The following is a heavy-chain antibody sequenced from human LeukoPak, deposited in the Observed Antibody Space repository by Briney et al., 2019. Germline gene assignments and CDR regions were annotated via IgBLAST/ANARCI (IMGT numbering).Heavy chain of an antibody. Sequence: SETLSLTCTVSGGSISSGDYYWSWIRQPPGKGLEWIGYIYYSGSTYYNPSLKSRVTISVDTSKNQFSLKLSSVTAADTAVYYCARDSKTIFGVVISYWHFDLWGRGTLVTVSS. V-gene: IGHV4-30-4*08. CDR1: GGSISSGDYY. CDR2: IYYSGST. CDR3: ARDSKTIFGVVISYWHFDL. D-gene: IGHD3-3*01. J-gene: IGHJ2*01.